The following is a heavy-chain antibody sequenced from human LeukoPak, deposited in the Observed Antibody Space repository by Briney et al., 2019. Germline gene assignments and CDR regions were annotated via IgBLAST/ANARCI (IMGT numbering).Heavy chain of an antibody. CDR3: ARTPGMAAAADNWFDP. CDR1: GGSISSGGYY. D-gene: IGHD6-13*01. J-gene: IGHJ5*02. Sequence: PSQTLSLTCTVSGGSISSGGYYWSWIRQHPGKGLEWIRYIYYSGSTYYNPSLKSRVTISVDTSKNQFSLKLSSVTAADTAVYYCARTPGMAAAADNWFDPWGQGTLVTVSS. CDR2: IYYSGST. V-gene: IGHV4-31*03.